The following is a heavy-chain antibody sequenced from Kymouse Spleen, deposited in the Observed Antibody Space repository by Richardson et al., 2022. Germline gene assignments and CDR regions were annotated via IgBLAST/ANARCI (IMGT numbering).Heavy chain of an antibody. D-gene: IGHD1-26*01. CDR2: INHSGST. Sequence: QVQLQQWGAGLLKPSETLSLTCAVYGGSFSGYYWSWIRQPPGKGLEWIGEINHSGSTNYNPSLKSRVTISVDTSKNQFSLKLSSVTAADTAVYYCARGCGSYYYFDYWGQGTLVTVSS. CDR1: GGSFSGYY. V-gene: IGHV4-34*01. CDR3: ARGCGSYYYFDY. J-gene: IGHJ4*02.